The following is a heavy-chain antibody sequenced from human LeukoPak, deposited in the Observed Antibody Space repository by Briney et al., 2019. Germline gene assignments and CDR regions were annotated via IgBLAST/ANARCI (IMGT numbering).Heavy chain of an antibody. D-gene: IGHD1/OR15-1a*01. V-gene: IGHV6-1*01. CDR1: GDSVSINSAA. CDR3: ASKNNLMEFAY. J-gene: IGHJ4*02. Sequence: SQTLSLTCAISGDSVSINSAAWSWIRQSPSRGLEWLGRTYYRSKWYNDYAVSVKSRITINPDTSKNQFSLQLSSLTPEDTAVYYCASKNNLMEFAYWGQGTLVTVSS. CDR2: TYYRSKWYN.